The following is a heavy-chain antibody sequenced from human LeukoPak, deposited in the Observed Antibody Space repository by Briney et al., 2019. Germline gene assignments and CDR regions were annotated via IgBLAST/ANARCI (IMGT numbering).Heavy chain of an antibody. D-gene: IGHD3-3*01. V-gene: IGHV3-23*01. J-gene: IGHJ4*02. CDR2: ISGSGGST. CDR3: AKDHYDFWSGYYIHFDY. Sequence: GSPRLSCAASGFTFSSYAMSWVRQAPGKGLEWVSAISGSGGSTYYADSVKGRFTISRDNSKNTLYLQMNSLRAEDTAVYYCAKDHYDFWSGYYIHFDYWGQGTLVTVSS. CDR1: GFTFSSYA.